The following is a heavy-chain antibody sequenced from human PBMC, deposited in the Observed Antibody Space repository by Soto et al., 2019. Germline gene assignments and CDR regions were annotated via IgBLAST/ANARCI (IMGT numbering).Heavy chain of an antibody. CDR3: ARGRVLVPYYDFWSGYYEYNWFDP. CDR2: INHSGST. D-gene: IGHD3-3*01. V-gene: IGHV4-34*01. CDR1: GGSFSGYY. J-gene: IGHJ5*02. Sequence: SETLSLTCAVYGGSFSGYYWSWIRQPPGKGLEWIGEINHSGSTNYNPSLKSRGTISVDTSKNQFSLKLSSVTAADTAVYYCARGRVLVPYYDFWSGYYEYNWFDPWGQGTLVTVSS.